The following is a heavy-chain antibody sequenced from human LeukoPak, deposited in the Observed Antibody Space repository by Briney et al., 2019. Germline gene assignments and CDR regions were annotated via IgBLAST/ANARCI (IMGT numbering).Heavy chain of an antibody. CDR2: ISGSGGST. Sequence: GGSLRLSCAASGFTFSSYGMSWVRQAPGKGLEWVSAISGSGGSTYYADSVKGRFTISRDNSKNTVYLQMNSLRAEDTAVYYCAKDHLYCSGGSCYGGYRGQGTLVTVSS. D-gene: IGHD2-15*01. CDR3: AKDHLYCSGGSCYGGY. V-gene: IGHV3-23*01. CDR1: GFTFSSYG. J-gene: IGHJ4*02.